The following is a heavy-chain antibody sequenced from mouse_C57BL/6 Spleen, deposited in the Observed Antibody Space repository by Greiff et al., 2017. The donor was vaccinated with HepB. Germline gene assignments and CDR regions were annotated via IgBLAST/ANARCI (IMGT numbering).Heavy chain of an antibody. J-gene: IGHJ4*01. CDR3: ARHEDYYGSSSYYAMDY. CDR1: GFTFSSYG. D-gene: IGHD1-1*01. CDR2: ISSGGSYT. Sequence: DVMLVESGGDLVKPGGSLKLSCAASGFTFSSYGMSWVRQTPDKRLEWVATISSGGSYTYYPDSVKGRFTISRDNAKNTLYLQMSSLKSEDTAMYYCARHEDYYGSSSYYAMDYWGQGTSVTVSS. V-gene: IGHV5-6*02.